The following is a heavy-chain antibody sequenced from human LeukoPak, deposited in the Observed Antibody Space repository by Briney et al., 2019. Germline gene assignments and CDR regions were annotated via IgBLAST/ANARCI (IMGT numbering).Heavy chain of an antibody. CDR2: IYYSGST. Sequence: SETLSLTCTVSGGSISPYYWSWIRQPPGKGLEWIGYIYYSGSTNYTPSLKSRVTISLDTSKNQFSLKLSSVTAADTAVYYCARSTWLLDKWGQGTLVTVSS. J-gene: IGHJ4*02. CDR1: GGSISPYY. CDR3: ARSTWLLDK. D-gene: IGHD3-22*01. V-gene: IGHV4-59*01.